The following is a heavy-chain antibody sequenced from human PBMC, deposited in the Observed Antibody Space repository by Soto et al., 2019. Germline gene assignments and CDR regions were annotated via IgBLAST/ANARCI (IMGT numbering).Heavy chain of an antibody. CDR1: GGSISGYY. V-gene: IGHV4-59*01. CDR2: IYYSGST. J-gene: IGHJ4*02. Sequence: SETLSLTCTVSGGSISGYYWSWIRQPPGKGLEWIGYIYYSGSTNYNPSLKSRVTISVDTSKNQFSLKLSSVTAADTAVYYCARGIPYSSSSHFDYWGQGTLVTVSS. D-gene: IGHD6-6*01. CDR3: ARGIPYSSSSHFDY.